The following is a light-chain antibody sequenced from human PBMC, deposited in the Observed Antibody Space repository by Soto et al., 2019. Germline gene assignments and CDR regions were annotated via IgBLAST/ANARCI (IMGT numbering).Light chain of an antibody. CDR3: QQYDNWPWT. Sequence: IVMTQSPATLSVSPGGRATLSCRASQSISGTLAWYQQKPGQAPRLLIYGASTRAAGFPASFSGSGSGTDFTLTISGLRSEDFAVYYCQQYDNWPWTFGQGTKVEIK. CDR2: GAS. V-gene: IGKV3-15*01. J-gene: IGKJ1*01. CDR1: QSISGT.